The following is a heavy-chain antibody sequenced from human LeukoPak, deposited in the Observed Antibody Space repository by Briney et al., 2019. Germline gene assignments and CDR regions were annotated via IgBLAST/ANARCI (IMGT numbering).Heavy chain of an antibody. V-gene: IGHV3-23*01. J-gene: IGHJ4*02. Sequence: GGSLRLSCAASGFTFSSSAMSWVRQAPGKGLEWVSNISGSGSGGSTYYADSVKGRFTISRDNSKNTLYLQMNSLRAEDTAVYYCAKSGYNRFDYWGQGTLVTVSS. CDR1: GFTFSSSA. CDR3: AKSGYNRFDY. D-gene: IGHD5-24*01. CDR2: ISGSGSGGST.